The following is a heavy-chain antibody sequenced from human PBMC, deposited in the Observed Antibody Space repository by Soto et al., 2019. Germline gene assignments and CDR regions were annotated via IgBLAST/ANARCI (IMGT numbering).Heavy chain of an antibody. Sequence: EGQLVESGGGLVKPGGSLKLSCEGSGLTFSDAYMSWVRQAPGKGLEWVGRIKTKTDGGATEYAAPVNGRFNISRDDSKNTLYVEMNILKTVDTVVYYWTTDRPSRLRKPRVWGQGTLVTVS. CDR1: GLTFSDAY. CDR2: IKTKTDGGAT. CDR3: TTDRPSRLRKPRV. V-gene: IGHV3-15*01. D-gene: IGHD4-17*01. J-gene: IGHJ4*02.